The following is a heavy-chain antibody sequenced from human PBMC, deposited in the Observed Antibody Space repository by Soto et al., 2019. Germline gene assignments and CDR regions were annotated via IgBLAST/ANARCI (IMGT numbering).Heavy chain of an antibody. V-gene: IGHV3-33*01. Sequence: QVQLVESGGGVVQPGKSLRLSCAASGFTFSTYGMHWVRQAPGKGLEWVAVIWYDGSNKYHGDSLKGRFTISRDNSKNTLYLQIHNLRAEDTAVYYCGRDGALGDTAVVDSWGQGTRVTVSS. D-gene: IGHD5-18*01. CDR1: GFTFSTYG. CDR2: IWYDGSNK. J-gene: IGHJ4*02. CDR3: GRDGALGDTAVVDS.